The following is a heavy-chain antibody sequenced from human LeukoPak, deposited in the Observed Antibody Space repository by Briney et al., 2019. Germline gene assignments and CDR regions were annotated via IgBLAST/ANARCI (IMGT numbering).Heavy chain of an antibody. V-gene: IGHV3-20*04. CDR1: GFSFDDYG. D-gene: IGHD3-10*01. J-gene: IGHJ4*02. CDR3: ARGFLADLSMVWVDY. Sequence: GGSLRLSCAASGFSFDDYGMSWVRQATGQGLEWVSGINWNGGSTGYADSVKGRFTISRDNAKNSLYLQMSSLRAEDTALYYCARGFLADLSMVWVDYWGQGTLVTVSS. CDR2: INWNGGST.